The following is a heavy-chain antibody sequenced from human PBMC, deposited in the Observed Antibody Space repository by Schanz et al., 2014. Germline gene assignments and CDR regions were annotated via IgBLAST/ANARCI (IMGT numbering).Heavy chain of an antibody. D-gene: IGHD3-10*01. CDR3: ASLLNYGSNTDL. CDR2: IIPSLDVA. Sequence: QVHLVQSGAEVKKPGASVKVSCKASGGTLSAYPISWVRQAPGQGLEWMGRIIPSLDVANYAQRFQGRLTVSADKSMSTAYMELSGLQSEDTALYFCASLLNYGSNTDLWGQGTLVTVSS. V-gene: IGHV1-69*04. J-gene: IGHJ4*02. CDR1: GGTLSAYP.